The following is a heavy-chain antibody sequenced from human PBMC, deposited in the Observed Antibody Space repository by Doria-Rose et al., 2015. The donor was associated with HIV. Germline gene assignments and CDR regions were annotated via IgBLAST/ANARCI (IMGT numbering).Heavy chain of an antibody. Sequence: QVTLKESGPVLVKPTETLTLTCTVSGVSLSSPGMGVSWIRQPPGKALEWLGNIFSDDERSYQTSLKSRLTTPRGTSKSQVVLTMTDMDPVDTATYYCARIKSSRWYHKYYFDFWGQGTLVIASA. CDR3: ARIKSSRWYHKYYFDF. D-gene: IGHD6-13*01. J-gene: IGHJ4*02. CDR1: GVSLSSPGMG. V-gene: IGHV2-26*01. CDR2: IFSDDER.